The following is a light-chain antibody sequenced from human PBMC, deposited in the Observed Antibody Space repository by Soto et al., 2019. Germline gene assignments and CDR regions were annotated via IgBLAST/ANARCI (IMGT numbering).Light chain of an antibody. CDR2: DAS. V-gene: IGKV3-11*01. CDR1: QSVFTH. CDR3: QQRSNWPLT. J-gene: IGKJ4*01. Sequence: ILLTQSPPTLPLSPGERAPPSWRASQSVFTHLAWYQQKIGQAPRLLVYDASDRAAGVPARFSGSGSETDFTLTINSLEPEDFAVYYCQQRSNWPLTFGGGTKVAIK.